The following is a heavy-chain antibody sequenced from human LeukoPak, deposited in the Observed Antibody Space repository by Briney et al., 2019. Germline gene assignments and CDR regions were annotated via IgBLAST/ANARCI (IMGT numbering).Heavy chain of an antibody. CDR1: GFTFSSYA. D-gene: IGHD2-8*01. J-gene: IGHJ4*02. Sequence: GGSLRLSCAGSGFTFSSYAMSRVRQAPGKGLEWVSAISDAGATTYDADSVKGRFTISRDNSRSTLYLQMNSLRAEDTALYYCAKDTSIGRYCTNGVCSPFDYWGQGTLVTVSS. CDR3: AKDTSIGRYCTNGVCSPFDY. CDR2: ISDAGATT. V-gene: IGHV3-23*01.